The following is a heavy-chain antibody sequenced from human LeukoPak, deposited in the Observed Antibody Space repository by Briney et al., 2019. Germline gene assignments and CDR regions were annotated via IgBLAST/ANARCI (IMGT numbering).Heavy chain of an antibody. D-gene: IGHD3-10*01. J-gene: IGHJ6*04. CDR2: IYYSGST. V-gene: IGHV4-59*01. CDR1: GGSISTDY. Sequence: SETLSLTCTVSGGSISTDYWSWIRQPPGKGLEWIGYIYYSGSTNYNPSLRSRVTILVDTSKNQFSLELNSMTAADTAVYYCARGHGSGSYSLHGMDVWGKGTTVTVSS. CDR3: ARGHGSGSYSLHGMDV.